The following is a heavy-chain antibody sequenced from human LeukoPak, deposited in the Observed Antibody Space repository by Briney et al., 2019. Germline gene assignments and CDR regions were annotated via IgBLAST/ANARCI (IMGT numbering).Heavy chain of an antibody. CDR3: ARLGDSSGWYFDY. CDR1: GFTFSSYA. CDR2: ISGSGGST. V-gene: IGHV3-23*01. J-gene: IGHJ4*02. D-gene: IGHD6-19*01. Sequence: AGGSLRLSCAASGFTFSSYAMSWVRQAPGKGLEWVSAISGSGGSTYYADSVKGRFTISRDNSKNTLYLQMNSLRAEDTAVYYCARLGDSSGWYFDYWGQGTLVTVSS.